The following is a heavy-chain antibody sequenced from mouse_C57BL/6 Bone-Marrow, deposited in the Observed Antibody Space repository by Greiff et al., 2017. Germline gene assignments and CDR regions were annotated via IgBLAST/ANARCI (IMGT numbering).Heavy chain of an antibody. V-gene: IGHV1-74*01. CDR2: IHPSDSDT. J-gene: IGHJ2*01. CDR3: AIDRDYDYDGDY. CDR1: GYTFTSYW. D-gene: IGHD2-4*01. Sequence: VQLQQPGAELVKPGASVKVSCKASGYTFTSYWMHWVKQRPGQGLEWIGRIHPSDSDTNYNQKFKGKATLTVDQSSSTAYMQLSSLTSEDSAVYYCAIDRDYDYDGDYWGQGTTLTVSS.